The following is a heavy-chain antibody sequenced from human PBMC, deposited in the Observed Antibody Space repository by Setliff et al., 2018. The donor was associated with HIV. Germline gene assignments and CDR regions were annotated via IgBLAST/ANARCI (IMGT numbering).Heavy chain of an antibody. CDR2: INHSGRT. J-gene: IGHJ4*02. CDR3: ARQMPIPGIAITPVDY. D-gene: IGHD5-12*01. Sequence: SETLSLTCAVYGGSFSGFYWSWIRQPPGKGLEWVGEINHSGRTNYNVSLKSRLTISVDTSKGQFSLTLTSVTAADTAVYYCARQMPIPGIAITPVDYWGQGALVTVSS. V-gene: IGHV4-34*01. CDR1: GGSFSGFY.